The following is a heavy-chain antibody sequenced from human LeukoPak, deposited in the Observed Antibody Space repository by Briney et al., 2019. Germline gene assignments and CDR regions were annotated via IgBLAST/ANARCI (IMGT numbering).Heavy chain of an antibody. CDR3: ARAPTGTDWFDP. J-gene: IGHJ5*02. CDR2: VYYSGST. D-gene: IGHD4-17*01. V-gene: IGHV4-59*12. Sequence: SETLSLTCTVSGGSISSYYWSWIRQPPGRGLEWIGDVYYSGSTNYSPSLKSRVTISVDTSKNQFSLRLSSVTTADTAVYYCARAPTGTDWFDPWGQGTLVTVSS. CDR1: GGSISSYY.